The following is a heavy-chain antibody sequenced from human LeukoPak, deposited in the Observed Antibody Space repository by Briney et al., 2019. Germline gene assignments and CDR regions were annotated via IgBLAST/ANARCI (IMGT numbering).Heavy chain of an antibody. J-gene: IGHJ4*02. Sequence: PGGSLRLSCAASKFTFSTYTLHWVRQAPGKGLEWVAVIWYGGSNKYYADSVKGRFTISRDNSKNTLYLQMNSLRAEDTAVYYCASEGYCSSTSCPFDYWGQGTLVTVSS. CDR2: IWYGGSNK. D-gene: IGHD2-2*01. V-gene: IGHV3-33*08. CDR3: ASEGYCSSTSCPFDY. CDR1: KFTFSTYT.